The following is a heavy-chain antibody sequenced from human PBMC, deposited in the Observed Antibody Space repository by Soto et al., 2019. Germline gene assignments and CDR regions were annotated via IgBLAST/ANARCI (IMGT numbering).Heavy chain of an antibody. CDR3: ARMASFGSLNWFDP. V-gene: IGHV1-8*01. CDR1: GDTFTNND. D-gene: IGHD5-18*01. J-gene: IGHJ5*02. CDR2: MNPGSGDT. Sequence: ASVKVSCKASGDTFTNNDVTWVRQATGQGLEWMGWMNPGSGDTGNAQKFQGRVTMTRNISIATAYMELCSLRSEDTAIYYCARMASFGSLNWFDPWGKGTLVTVSS.